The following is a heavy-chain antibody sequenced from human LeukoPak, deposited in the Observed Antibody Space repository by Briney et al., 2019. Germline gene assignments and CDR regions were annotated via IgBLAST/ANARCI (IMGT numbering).Heavy chain of an antibody. V-gene: IGHV4-39*01. CDR2: IYYSGST. Sequence: SETLPLTCTVSGGSISSSSYYWGWLRQPPGKGLEWIGSIYYSGSTYYNPSLKSRVTVSVDTSKNQFSLKLSSVTAADTAVYYCARHGGYGSGSYIFDYWGQGTLVTVSS. CDR3: ARHGGYGSGSYIFDY. D-gene: IGHD3-10*01. CDR1: GGSISSSSYY. J-gene: IGHJ4*02.